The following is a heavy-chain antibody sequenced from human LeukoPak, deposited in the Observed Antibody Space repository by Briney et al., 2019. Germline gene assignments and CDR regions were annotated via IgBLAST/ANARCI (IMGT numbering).Heavy chain of an antibody. V-gene: IGHV4-39*07. Sequence: SETLSLTCTVSGGSISSSSYYWGWIRQPPGKGLEWIGSIYYSGSTYYNPSLKSRVTISVDTSKNQFSLKLSSVTAADTAVYYCARDSIGCSGGSCYSNWGQGTLVTVSS. CDR3: ARDSIGCSGGSCYSN. CDR2: IYYSGST. D-gene: IGHD2-15*01. J-gene: IGHJ4*02. CDR1: GGSISSSSYY.